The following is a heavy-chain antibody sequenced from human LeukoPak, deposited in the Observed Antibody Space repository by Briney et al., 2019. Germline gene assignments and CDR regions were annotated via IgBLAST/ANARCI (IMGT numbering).Heavy chain of an antibody. CDR1: GGSFSGYY. V-gene: IGHV4-34*01. CDR3: ASGGSFYYYGMDV. D-gene: IGHD1-26*01. Sequence: HPSETLSLTCAVYGGSFSGYYWSWIRQPQGKGLEWIGEINHSGSTNYNPSLKSRVTISVDTSKNQFSLKLSSVTAADTAVYYCASGGSFYYYGMDVWGQGTTVTVSS. J-gene: IGHJ6*02. CDR2: INHSGST.